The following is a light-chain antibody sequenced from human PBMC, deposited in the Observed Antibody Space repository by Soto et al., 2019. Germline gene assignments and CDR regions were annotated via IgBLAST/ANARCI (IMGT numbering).Light chain of an antibody. CDR3: QQYNSPPWT. J-gene: IGKJ1*01. CDR2: KAS. CDR1: QSISSW. Sequence: DIQMTQSPSTLSASVGDRVTITCRASQSISSWLAWYQQKPGKAPKLLIYKASSLESGVPSRFSGSGSGTEFTLTISSLQPDDFANYYCQQYNSPPWTFGQGTKVEIK. V-gene: IGKV1-5*03.